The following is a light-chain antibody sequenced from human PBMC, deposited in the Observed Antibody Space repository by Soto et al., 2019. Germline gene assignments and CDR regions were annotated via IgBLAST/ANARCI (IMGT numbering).Light chain of an antibody. J-gene: IGKJ4*01. Sequence: EIVMTQSPATLSVSPGERATLSCRASQNVRSNLAWYHQKPGQAPRLLLSDASTVATGIPARFSGSGSGTEFTLAITSLQSEDFAVYYCQPYDNWPLSFGGGTRVEIK. V-gene: IGKV3-15*01. CDR3: QPYDNWPLS. CDR2: DAS. CDR1: QNVRSN.